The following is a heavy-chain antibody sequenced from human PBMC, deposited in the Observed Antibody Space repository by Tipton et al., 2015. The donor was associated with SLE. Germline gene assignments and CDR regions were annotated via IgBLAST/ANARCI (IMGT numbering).Heavy chain of an antibody. CDR2: IYASGTT. CDR1: GGSISSHY. V-gene: IGHV4-4*09. CDR3: ARGFGSGSYYYGMNV. J-gene: IGHJ6*02. Sequence: TLSLTCTVSGGSISSHYWSWIRQPPGKGLEWIGYIYASGTTNYNPSLKSRVTISVDTSKNQFSLNLSSVTAADTAVYYCARGFGSGSYYYGMNVWGQGTTVTVSS. D-gene: IGHD3-10*01.